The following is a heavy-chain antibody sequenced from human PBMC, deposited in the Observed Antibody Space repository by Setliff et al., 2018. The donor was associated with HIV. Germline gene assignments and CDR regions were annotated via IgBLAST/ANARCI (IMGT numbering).Heavy chain of an antibody. CDR1: GYTFTSYG. Sequence: ASVKVSCKASGYTFTSYGISWVRQAPGQGLEWMGWISAYNGNTNYAQKLQGRVTMTTDTSTSTAYMELRSLRSDDTAVYYCARNTYYYGSGSYPNYYYGMDVWGQGTMVTVSS. CDR2: ISAYNGNT. D-gene: IGHD3-10*01. CDR3: ARNTYYYGSGSYPNYYYGMDV. V-gene: IGHV1-18*01. J-gene: IGHJ6*02.